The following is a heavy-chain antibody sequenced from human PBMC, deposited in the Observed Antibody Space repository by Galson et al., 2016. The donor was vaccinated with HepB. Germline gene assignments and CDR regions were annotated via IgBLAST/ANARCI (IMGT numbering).Heavy chain of an antibody. J-gene: IGHJ3*02. CDR3: ARGRAPKTLDTFDI. Sequence: SLRLSCAASGFTFSDFYMTWMRRTPGKSLEWVSYISHSSAYTAYAGSVKGRFIISRDNVRNSLFLQMSSLRVEDTALYFCARGRAPKTLDTFDIWGQGTMVTVSS. CDR1: GFTFSDFY. CDR2: ISHSSAYT. V-gene: IGHV3-11*06.